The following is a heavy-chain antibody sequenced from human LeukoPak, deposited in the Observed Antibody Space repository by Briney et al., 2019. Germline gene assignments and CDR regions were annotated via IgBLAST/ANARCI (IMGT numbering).Heavy chain of an antibody. D-gene: IGHD3-9*01. CDR1: GFTFSSYS. J-gene: IGHJ3*02. CDR3: ARDRGAKYYDILTGYYDAFDI. Sequence: GGSLRLSCAASGFTFSSYSMNWVRQAPGKGLEWVSSISSSSSYIYYADSVKGRFTISRDNAKNSLYLQMNSLRAEDTAVYYCARDRGAKYYDILTGYYDAFDIWGQGTMVTVSS. CDR2: ISSSSSYI. V-gene: IGHV3-21*01.